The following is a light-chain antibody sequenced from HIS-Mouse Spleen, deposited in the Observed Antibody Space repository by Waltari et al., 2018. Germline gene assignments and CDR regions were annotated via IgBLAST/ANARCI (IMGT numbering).Light chain of an antibody. V-gene: IGLV2-11*01. Sequence: QSALTQPRSVSGSPGQSVTISCTGTSSDVGGYNYVSWYQHHPGKAPKLMIYDVSKRPSGVPDRFSGSKSGNTASLTISGLQAEDEVDYYCCSYAGSYTLVFGGGTKLTVL. J-gene: IGLJ2*01. CDR3: CSYAGSYTLV. CDR2: DVS. CDR1: SSDVGGYNY.